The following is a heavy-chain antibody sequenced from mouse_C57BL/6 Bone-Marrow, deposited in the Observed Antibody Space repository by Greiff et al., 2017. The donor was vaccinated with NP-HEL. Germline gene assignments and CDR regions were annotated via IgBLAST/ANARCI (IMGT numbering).Heavy chain of an antibody. CDR1: GYTFTSYW. CDR3: ARDSNYVDFDY. Sequence: QVQLQQPGAELVKPGASVKLSCKASGYTFTSYWMQWVKQRPGQGLEWIGEIDPSDSYTNYNQKFKGKATLTVDTSSSTAYMQLSSLTSEDSAVYYCARDSNYVDFDYWGQGTTLTVSS. J-gene: IGHJ2*01. D-gene: IGHD2-5*01. V-gene: IGHV1-50*01. CDR2: IDPSDSYT.